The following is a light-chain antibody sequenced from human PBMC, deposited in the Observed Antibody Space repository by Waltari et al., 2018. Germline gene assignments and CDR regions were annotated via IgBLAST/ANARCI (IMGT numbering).Light chain of an antibody. Sequence: QLVLTQSPSASASLGASVKLTCTLSCGHSSNVIAWLQQRPEKGPRYLMKVNSDGSHNKGDEIPDRFSGSSSGAERYLTISSLQSEDEGDYYCQTGGHGTWVFGGGTKLTVL. CDR1: CGHSSNV. CDR3: QTGGHGTWV. J-gene: IGLJ3*02. V-gene: IGLV4-69*01. CDR2: VNSDGSH.